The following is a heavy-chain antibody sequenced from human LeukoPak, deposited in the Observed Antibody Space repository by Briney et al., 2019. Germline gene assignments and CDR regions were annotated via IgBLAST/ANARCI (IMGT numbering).Heavy chain of an antibody. J-gene: IGHJ3*02. CDR2: ISYDGSNK. Sequence: PGGSLRLSCAASGFTFSSYGMHWVRQAPGKGLEWVAVISYDGSNKYYADSVKGRFTISRDNSKNTLYLQMNSLRAEDTAVYYCAKLCGSHGSDAFDIWGQGTMVTVSS. D-gene: IGHD1-26*01. CDR1: GFTFSSYG. V-gene: IGHV3-30*18. CDR3: AKLCGSHGSDAFDI.